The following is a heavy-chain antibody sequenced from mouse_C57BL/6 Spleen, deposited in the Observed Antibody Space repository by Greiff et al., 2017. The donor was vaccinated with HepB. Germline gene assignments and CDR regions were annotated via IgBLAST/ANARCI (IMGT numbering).Heavy chain of an antibody. Sequence: QVQLQQPGAELVKPGASVKMSCKASGYTFTSYWITWVKQRPGQGLEWIGDIYPGSGSTNYNEKFKSKATLTVDTSSSTAYMQLSSLTSEDSAVYYCARWDTTVVATQAYWGQGTLVTVSA. CDR3: ARWDTTVVATQAY. J-gene: IGHJ3*01. D-gene: IGHD1-1*01. CDR1: GYTFTSYW. CDR2: IYPGSGST. V-gene: IGHV1-55*01.